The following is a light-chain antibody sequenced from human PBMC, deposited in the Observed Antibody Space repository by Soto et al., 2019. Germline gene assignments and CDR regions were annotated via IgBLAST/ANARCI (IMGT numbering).Light chain of an antibody. Sequence: EIVMTESPATLSGSPGDRATRSCRASQSVSSNLAWYQQRPGQAPRLLIYDASTRATGIPARFSGSGSGTAFTLTISSLQPDDFATYYCQQYNSYWTFGQGTKVDIK. CDR3: QQYNSYWT. V-gene: IGKV3-15*01. CDR2: DAS. CDR1: QSVSSN. J-gene: IGKJ1*01.